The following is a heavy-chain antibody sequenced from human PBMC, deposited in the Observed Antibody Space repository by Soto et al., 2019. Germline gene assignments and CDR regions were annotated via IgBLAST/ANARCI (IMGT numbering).Heavy chain of an antibody. J-gene: IGHJ4*02. V-gene: IGHV4-59*08. CDR3: ARLSKAFGSDY. Sequence: WTWLRQPPGKGLEWIGYISYSGSTNYNPSLKSRVTISIDTSKNQFSLRLSSVIAADTAVYYCARLSKAFGSDYWGQGTLVAVSS. CDR2: ISYSGST. D-gene: IGHD3-10*01.